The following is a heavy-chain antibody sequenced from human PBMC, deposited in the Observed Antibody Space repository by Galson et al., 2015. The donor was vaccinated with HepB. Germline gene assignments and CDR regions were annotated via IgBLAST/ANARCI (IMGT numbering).Heavy chain of an antibody. V-gene: IGHV3-48*02. CDR2: ISSSSSTI. CDR1: GFTFSSYS. D-gene: IGHD4-11*01. J-gene: IGHJ5*02. Sequence: SLRLSCAASGFTFSSYSMNWVRQAPGKGLEWVSYISSSSSTIYYADSVKGRFTISRDNAKNSLYLQMNSLRDEDTAVYYCAREYFINDYQEWGVDPWGQGTLVTVSS. CDR3: AREYFINDYQEWGVDP.